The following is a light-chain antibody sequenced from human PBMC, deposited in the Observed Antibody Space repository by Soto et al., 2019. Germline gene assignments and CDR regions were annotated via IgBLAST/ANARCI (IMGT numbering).Light chain of an antibody. V-gene: IGKV3-20*01. J-gene: IGKJ1*01. CDR1: QSVSNNY. CDR3: QQYGSSGT. Sequence: IVLTQSPGTLSLSPRERGNLSCRASQSVSNNYLAWYQQKPGQAPRLLIYGASNRATGIPDRFSGSGSGTDFTLTISRLEPEDFAVYYCQQYGSSGTFGQGTKVDI. CDR2: GAS.